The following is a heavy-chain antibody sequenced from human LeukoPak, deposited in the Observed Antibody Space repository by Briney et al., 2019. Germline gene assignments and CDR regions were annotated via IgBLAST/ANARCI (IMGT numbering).Heavy chain of an antibody. CDR2: ISSDGGAM. J-gene: IGHJ4*02. CDR3: ARAALLTGGGYHFDS. D-gene: IGHD7-27*01. Sequence: GRSLRLSCAASGFTFSDYYMTWIRQAPGKGLEWVSSISSDGGAMYYADSVKGRFTVSRDNARNSLYLQMNSLSAEDTAVYFCARAALLTGGGYHFDSWGQGTLVTVSS. CDR1: GFTFSDYY. V-gene: IGHV3-11*01.